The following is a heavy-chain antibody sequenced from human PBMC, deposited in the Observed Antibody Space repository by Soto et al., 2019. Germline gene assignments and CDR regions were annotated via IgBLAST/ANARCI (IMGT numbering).Heavy chain of an antibody. CDR2: VFHSGST. V-gene: IGHV4-30-4*01. J-gene: IGHJ4*02. Sequence: PSETLSLTCTVSGGSISSGDYSWSWIRQPPGKGLEWIAYVFHSGSTYYNPPLKSRVTISLDTSMNQFSLKLRSVTAADTAVYFCGRLESSWYVDYWGQGTLVTVSS. CDR3: GRLESSWYVDY. CDR1: GGSISSGDYS. D-gene: IGHD6-13*01.